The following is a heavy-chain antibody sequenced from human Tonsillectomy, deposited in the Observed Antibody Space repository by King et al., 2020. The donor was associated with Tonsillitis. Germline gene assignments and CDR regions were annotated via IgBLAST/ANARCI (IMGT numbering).Heavy chain of an antibody. CDR1: GFTFSDYW. J-gene: IGHJ3*02. Sequence: DVQLVESGGGLVQPGGSLRLSCVVSGFTFSDYWMHWVRQAPGKGLEWVSRVHRDGSYGNYADSVKGRFTISRDNAKNTLYLQMDSLRVEDTAIYFCAREHILEGTDPLDIWGQGALVTVS. D-gene: IGHD2-15*01. CDR2: VHRDGSYG. CDR3: AREHILEGTDPLDI. V-gene: IGHV3-74*01.